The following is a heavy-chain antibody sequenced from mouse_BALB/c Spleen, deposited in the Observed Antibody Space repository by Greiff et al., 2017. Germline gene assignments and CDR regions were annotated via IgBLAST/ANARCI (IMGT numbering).Heavy chain of an antibody. J-gene: IGHJ4*01. CDR2: ISYSGST. Sequence: VQLKESGPGLVKPSQSLSLTCTVTGYSITSDYAWNWIRQFPGNKLEWMGYISYSGSTSYNPSLKSRIPITRDTSKNQFFLQLNSVTTEDTATYYCARGWDRAMDDWGQGTSVTVSS. V-gene: IGHV3-2*02. D-gene: IGHD3-3*01. CDR1: GYSITSDYA. CDR3: ARGWDRAMDD.